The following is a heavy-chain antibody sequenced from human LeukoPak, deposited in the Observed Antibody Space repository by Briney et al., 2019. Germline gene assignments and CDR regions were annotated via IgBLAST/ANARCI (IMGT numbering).Heavy chain of an antibody. CDR2: IRYDGSNK. V-gene: IGHV3-30*02. CDR1: GFTFSFFG. Sequence: RGSLRDSCAVSGFTFSFFGMHWVRQAPGKGLEWVAFIRYDGSNKYYADSVKGRFTISRDNSKNTLYLQMNSLRAEDTAVYYCVRGDGYNGRGYYFDYWGQGTLVTVSS. CDR3: VRGDGYNGRGYYFDY. D-gene: IGHD5-24*01. J-gene: IGHJ4*02.